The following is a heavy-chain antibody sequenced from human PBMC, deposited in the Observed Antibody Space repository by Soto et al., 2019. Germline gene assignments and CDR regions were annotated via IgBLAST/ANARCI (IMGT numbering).Heavy chain of an antibody. CDR3: ARGATIFGVVAAVDFDI. Sequence: AGGSLRLSCAASGFTFSSYSMNWVRQAPGKGLEWVSSISSSSSYIYYADSVKGRFTISRDNAKNSLYLQMNSLRAEDTAVYYCARGATIFGVVAAVDFDIWGQGTMVTVS. CDR1: GFTFSSYS. J-gene: IGHJ3*02. D-gene: IGHD3-3*01. CDR2: ISSSSSYI. V-gene: IGHV3-21*01.